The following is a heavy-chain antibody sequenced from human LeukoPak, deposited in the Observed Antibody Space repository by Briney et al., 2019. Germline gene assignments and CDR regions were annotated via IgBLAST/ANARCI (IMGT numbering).Heavy chain of an antibody. CDR1: GYTFTSYY. D-gene: IGHD2-2*02. Sequence: ASVKVSCKASGYTFTSYYMHWVRQAPGQGLEWMGIINPSGGSTSYAQKFQGRVTMTRDTSTSTVYMELSSLRSEDTAVYYCARYRCSSTSCYNHAFDIWGQGTMVTVSS. CDR2: INPSGGST. J-gene: IGHJ3*02. V-gene: IGHV1-46*01. CDR3: ARYRCSSTSCYNHAFDI.